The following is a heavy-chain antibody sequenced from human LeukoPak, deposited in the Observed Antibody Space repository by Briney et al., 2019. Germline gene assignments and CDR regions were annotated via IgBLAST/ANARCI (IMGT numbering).Heavy chain of an antibody. V-gene: IGHV4-61*01. Sequence: SETLSLTCTVSGGSVSSGTYYWSWIRQPPGKGLEWMGFIYYSGSTNYSPSLKSRVTISVDTSKKQFSLKLSSVTAADTAVYYCARMYSNYFDYWGQGTLVTVSS. D-gene: IGHD4-11*01. CDR1: GGSVSSGTYY. CDR2: IYYSGST. J-gene: IGHJ4*02. CDR3: ARMYSNYFDY.